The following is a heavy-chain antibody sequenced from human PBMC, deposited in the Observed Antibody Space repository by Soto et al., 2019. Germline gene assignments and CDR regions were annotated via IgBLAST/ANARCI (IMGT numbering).Heavy chain of an antibody. D-gene: IGHD2-15*01. CDR1: GFTFSSYG. CDR2: ISYDGSNK. CDR3: AKDRRKVVVAAPFDY. V-gene: IGHV3-30*18. Sequence: QVQLVESGGGVVQPGRSLRLSCAASGFTFSSYGMHWVRQAPGKGLEWVAVISYDGSNKYYADSVKGRFTISRDNSKNTLYLKMNSLRAVDTAVYYCAKDRRKVVVAAPFDYWGQGTLVTVSS. J-gene: IGHJ4*02.